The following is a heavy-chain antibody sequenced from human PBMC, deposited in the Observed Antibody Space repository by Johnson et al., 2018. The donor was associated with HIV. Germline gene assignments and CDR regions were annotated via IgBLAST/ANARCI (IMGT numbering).Heavy chain of an antibody. D-gene: IGHD6-13*01. Sequence: QVQLVESGGGVVQPGRSLRLSCAAYGFTLSHYGMHWVRQAPGKGLEWVALISYDGSNEYYADSVKGRFTISRDNSKNTLYLQMSSLRAEDTAVYYCAKDREAWYISRWSPTDAFDIWGQGTMVTVSS. CDR3: AKDREAWYISRWSPTDAFDI. V-gene: IGHV3-30*18. CDR1: GFTLSHYG. CDR2: ISYDGSNE. J-gene: IGHJ3*02.